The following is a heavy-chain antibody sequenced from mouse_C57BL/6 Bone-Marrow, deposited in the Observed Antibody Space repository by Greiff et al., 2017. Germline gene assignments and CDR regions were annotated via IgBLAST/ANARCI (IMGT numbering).Heavy chain of an antibody. Sequence: QVQLKQPGAELVMPGASVKLSCKASGYTFTSYWMHWVKQRPGQGLEWIGEIDPSDSYTNYNQKFKGKSTLTVDKSSSTAYMQLSSLTSEDSAVYYCARSGGGGLRRGFAYWGQGTLVTVSA. CDR1: GYTFTSYW. CDR2: IDPSDSYT. CDR3: ARSGGGGLRRGFAY. J-gene: IGHJ3*01. D-gene: IGHD2-2*01. V-gene: IGHV1-69*01.